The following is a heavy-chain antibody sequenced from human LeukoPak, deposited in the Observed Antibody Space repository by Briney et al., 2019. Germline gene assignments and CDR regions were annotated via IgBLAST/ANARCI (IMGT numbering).Heavy chain of an antibody. Sequence: MASQTLSLTCTVSGGSISSGSYYWSWIRQPAGKGLEWIGRIYTSGSTNYNPSLKSRVTISIDTSKNQFSLKLSSVTAADTALYYCARQVAAAGRIHDYWGQGTLVTVSS. CDR3: ARQVAAAGRIHDY. CDR2: IYTSGST. D-gene: IGHD6-13*01. CDR1: GGSISSGSYY. J-gene: IGHJ4*02. V-gene: IGHV4-61*02.